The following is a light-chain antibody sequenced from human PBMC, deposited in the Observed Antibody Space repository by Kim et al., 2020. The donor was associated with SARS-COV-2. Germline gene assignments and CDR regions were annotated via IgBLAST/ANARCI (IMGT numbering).Light chain of an antibody. Sequence: SASVGDRVTITCQASHNIGNSLNWYQQKPGKAPQVLIYDASTLKTGVPSRFSGSGSGTHFTFSISSLQAGDTATYYCQQYDNVPLTFGGGTKLEI. J-gene: IGKJ4*01. V-gene: IGKV1-33*01. CDR3: QQYDNVPLT. CDR1: HNIGNS. CDR2: DAS.